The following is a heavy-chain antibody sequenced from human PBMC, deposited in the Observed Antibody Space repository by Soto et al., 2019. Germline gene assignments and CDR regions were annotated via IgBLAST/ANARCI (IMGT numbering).Heavy chain of an antibody. D-gene: IGHD2-15*01. J-gene: IGHJ5*02. CDR1: GFTFSSYY. CDR2: IGIAGDT. Sequence: PGGSLRLSCAASGFTFSSYYMHWVRQATGEGLEWVAAIGIAGDTYYPASVQGRFTISRENAKNSLFLQMNSLRAGDTAVYYCERGYCSGGSCYSWFDPWGQGTLVTVSS. V-gene: IGHV3-13*04. CDR3: ERGYCSGGSCYSWFDP.